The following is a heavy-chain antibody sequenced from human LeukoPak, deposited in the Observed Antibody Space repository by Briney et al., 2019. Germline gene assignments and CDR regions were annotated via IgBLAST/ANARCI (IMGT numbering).Heavy chain of an antibody. V-gene: IGHV4-30-4*01. D-gene: IGHD3-10*01. Sequence: SETLSLTCTVSGGSLSSGDYYWSWIRQPPGTGLEWIGYIYYSGSTYYNPSLKSRVTISADTSKNQFSLKLSSVTAADTAVYYCARGRFGVKGAFDIWGQGTMGTVS. J-gene: IGHJ3*02. CDR1: GGSLSSGDYY. CDR2: IYYSGST. CDR3: ARGRFGVKGAFDI.